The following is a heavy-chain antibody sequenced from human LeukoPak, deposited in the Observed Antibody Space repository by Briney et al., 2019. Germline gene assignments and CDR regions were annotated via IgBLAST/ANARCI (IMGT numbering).Heavy chain of an antibody. Sequence: ASVKVSCKASGYTFTGYYIHWVRQAPGQGLAWMGWINPNSGGTNYAQKFQGRVTMTRDTSISTAYMELSRLRSDDTAMYYCARYDDGYPDYWGQGTLVTVSS. CDR2: INPNSGGT. J-gene: IGHJ4*02. V-gene: IGHV1-2*02. CDR3: ARYDDGYPDY. CDR1: GYTFTGYY. D-gene: IGHD5-24*01.